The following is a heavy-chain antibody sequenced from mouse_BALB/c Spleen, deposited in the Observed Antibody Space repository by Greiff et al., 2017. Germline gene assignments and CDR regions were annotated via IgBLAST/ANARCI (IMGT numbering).Heavy chain of an antibody. D-gene: IGHD1-1*01. Sequence: EVMLVESGGGLVQPGGSLRLSCATSGFTFTDYYMSWVRQPPGKALEWLGFIRNKANGYTTEYSASVKGRFTISRDNSQSILYLQMNTLRAEDSATYYCARDYYGSPSYWYFDVWGEGTTVTVSS. V-gene: IGHV7-3*02. J-gene: IGHJ1*01. CDR2: IRNKANGYTT. CDR1: GFTFTDYY. CDR3: ARDYYGSPSYWYFDV.